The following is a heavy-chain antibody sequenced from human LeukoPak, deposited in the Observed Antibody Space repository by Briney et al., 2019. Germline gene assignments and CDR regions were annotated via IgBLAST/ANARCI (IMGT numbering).Heavy chain of an antibody. Sequence: SETLSLTCTVSGGSISNGGYYWSWIRQHPGKGLEWIAYIYYSGSTYYSPSLKSRVTISIDTSKNQFSLKLSSVTAADTAVYYCARAMYYFGSGSFRAFDVWGQGTMVTVSS. J-gene: IGHJ3*01. CDR3: ARAMYYFGSGSFRAFDV. V-gene: IGHV4-31*03. CDR1: GGSISNGGYY. D-gene: IGHD3-10*01. CDR2: IYYSGST.